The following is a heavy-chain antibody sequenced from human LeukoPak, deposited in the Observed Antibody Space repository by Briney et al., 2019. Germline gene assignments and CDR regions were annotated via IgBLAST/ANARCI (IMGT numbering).Heavy chain of an antibody. J-gene: IGHJ4*02. V-gene: IGHV1-8*01. Sequence: ASVKVSCKASAYIFTRYEIYWVRQSTGQGLEWMGWMNPNSDNTGFAQKFQGRVTMTRDTSITTAYMELSGLRFEDTAVYYCARDRLYRKPTAMGGTYYFDYWGQGTLVTVSS. CDR1: AYIFTRYE. CDR2: MNPNSDNT. D-gene: IGHD5-18*01. CDR3: ARDRLYRKPTAMGGTYYFDY.